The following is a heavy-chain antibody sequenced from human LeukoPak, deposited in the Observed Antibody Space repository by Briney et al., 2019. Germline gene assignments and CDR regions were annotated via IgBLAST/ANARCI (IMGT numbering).Heavy chain of an antibody. Sequence: PGGSLRLSCAASGFTFSSYWMSWVRQAPGKGLEWVANIKQDGSEKYYVDSVEGRFTISRDNAKNSLYLQMNSLRAEDTAVYYCARDYSSGWSDAFDIWGQGTMVTVSS. CDR2: IKQDGSEK. V-gene: IGHV3-7*01. CDR3: ARDYSSGWSDAFDI. D-gene: IGHD6-19*01. CDR1: GFTFSSYW. J-gene: IGHJ3*02.